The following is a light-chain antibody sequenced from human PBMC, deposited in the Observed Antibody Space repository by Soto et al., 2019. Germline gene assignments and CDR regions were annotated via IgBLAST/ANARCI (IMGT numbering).Light chain of an antibody. V-gene: IGLV2-8*01. Sequence: QSALTQPPSASGSPGQSVTISCTGTSSDVGAYNYVSWYQQHPGKAPKLIIYEVSKRPSGVPDRFSGSKSGNTASLTVSGLQAEDEADYCCCSYTDTNISIFGGGTKLTVL. CDR1: SSDVGAYNY. J-gene: IGLJ2*01. CDR3: CSYTDTNISI. CDR2: EVS.